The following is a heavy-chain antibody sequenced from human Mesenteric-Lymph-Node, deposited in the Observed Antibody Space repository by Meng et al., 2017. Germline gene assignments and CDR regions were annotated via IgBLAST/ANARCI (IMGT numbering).Heavy chain of an antibody. CDR1: DGVTTSYDYY. Sequence: HVQLPESGPALVKPSQTLAPPCPVFDGVTTSYDYYWSWIRQPPGKGLEWIGYIHYSGTTYYNPSLKSRIAIPLDTSKNQFSLNLNSVTAADAAVYYCARDSPGGYGYFDSWGQGTLVTVSS. CDR2: IHYSGTT. V-gene: IGHV4-30-4*01. D-gene: IGHD5-12*01. J-gene: IGHJ4*02. CDR3: ARDSPGGYGYFDS.